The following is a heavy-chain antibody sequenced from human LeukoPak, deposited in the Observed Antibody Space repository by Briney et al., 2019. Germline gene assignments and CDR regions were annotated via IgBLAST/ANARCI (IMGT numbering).Heavy chain of an antibody. Sequence: GGSLRVSCAAPGFSVSNTYMSWVRQAPGKGLEWVSVIYSGDSGVSTYYADSVKGRFTISRHNSKNTLYLQMSSLRADDTAVYFCARSAARLRYYYAMDVWGQGTTVTVSS. CDR2: IYSGDSGVST. J-gene: IGHJ6*02. V-gene: IGHV3-53*04. CDR3: ARSAARLRYYYAMDV. CDR1: GFSVSNTY. D-gene: IGHD6-6*01.